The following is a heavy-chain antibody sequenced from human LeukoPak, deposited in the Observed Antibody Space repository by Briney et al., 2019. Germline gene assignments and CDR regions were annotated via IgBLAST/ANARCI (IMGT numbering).Heavy chain of an antibody. V-gene: IGHV4-59*01. Sequence: AETLSLTCPASGGTISRYHWHWIRQPPGKGLEWIGDIHYSGSTNYNPSLTSPVTISVDTSKNQFSLKLTSVTAADTAVYYCARATVVAAYFDYWGQGTLVTVSS. CDR2: IHYSGST. J-gene: IGHJ4*02. CDR1: GGTISRYH. CDR3: ARATVVAAYFDY. D-gene: IGHD2-15*01.